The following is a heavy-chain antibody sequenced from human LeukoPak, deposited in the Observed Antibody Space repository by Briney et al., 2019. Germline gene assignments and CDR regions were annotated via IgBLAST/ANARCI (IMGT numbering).Heavy chain of an antibody. CDR2: IYYSGST. CDR1: GGSISSGGYY. CDR3: ARVRYFDWLLYPDAFDI. J-gene: IGHJ3*02. D-gene: IGHD3-9*01. Sequence: KPSQTLSLTCTVSGGSISSGGYYWSWIRPHPGQGLEWIGYIYYSGSTYYNPSLKSRVTISVDTSKNQFSLELSSVTAADTAVYYCARVRYFDWLLYPDAFDIWGQGTMVTVSS. V-gene: IGHV4-31*03.